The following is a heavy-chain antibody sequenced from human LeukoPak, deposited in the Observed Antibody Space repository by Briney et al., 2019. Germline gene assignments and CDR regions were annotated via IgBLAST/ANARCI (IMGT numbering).Heavy chain of an antibody. CDR1: GFTFSNFW. CDR2: TKQDGSER. J-gene: IGHJ5*02. CDR3: ASPPSAAAGSIP. D-gene: IGHD3-10*01. V-gene: IGHV3-7*05. Sequence: GGSLRLSCAASGFTFSNFWMSWVRQVPGKGLEWVAITKQDGSERYYVDSVKGRFTISRDNAKNSLYLQLNSLRAGDTTMCYCASPPSAAAGSIPSGQGTLVAVSS.